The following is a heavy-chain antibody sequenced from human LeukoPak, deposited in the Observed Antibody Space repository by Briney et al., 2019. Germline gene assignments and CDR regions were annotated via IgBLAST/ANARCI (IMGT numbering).Heavy chain of an antibody. Sequence: GGSLRLSCAASRFTFSDYSMNWVRQAPGKGLEWVSSISSSSTYIYYADSVKGRFTISRDNAQNSLYLQMNSLRAEDTAVYYCARGGGGWLRKNYYFGMDVWGQGTTVTVSS. D-gene: IGHD5-12*01. CDR1: RFTFSDYS. CDR3: ARGGGGWLRKNYYFGMDV. V-gene: IGHV3-21*01. CDR2: ISSSSTYI. J-gene: IGHJ6*02.